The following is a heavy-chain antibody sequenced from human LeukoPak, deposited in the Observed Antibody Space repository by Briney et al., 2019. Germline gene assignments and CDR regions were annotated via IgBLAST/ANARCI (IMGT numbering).Heavy chain of an antibody. CDR2: IYWNDVK. CDR3: ARNPPGYNECAFDS. Sequence: ESGPTLVDPTQTLALTCTFSGFSLTDNRVAVGWIRQPPGKALEWLALIYWNDVKRYSPSLKSRLTLTKDTSRNQVVLTMTNVVPVDTATYYCARNPPGYNECAFDSWGQGTLVTVSS. J-gene: IGHJ4*02. D-gene: IGHD5-24*01. V-gene: IGHV2-5*01. CDR1: GFSLTDNRVA.